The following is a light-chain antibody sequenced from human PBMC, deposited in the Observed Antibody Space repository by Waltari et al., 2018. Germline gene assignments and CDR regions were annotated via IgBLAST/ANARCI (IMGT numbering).Light chain of an antibody. CDR2: KAS. CDR1: QSLSNC. V-gene: IGKV1-5*03. Sequence: DIHMTQSPSTLSASVGDRVTITCRASQSLSNCLAWYQQKPGKAPKVLILKASTLESGVPSRFSGSGSGTEFTLTISSLQPDDFATYYCQQYNSYWAFGQGTKVEIK. CDR3: QQYNSYWA. J-gene: IGKJ1*01.